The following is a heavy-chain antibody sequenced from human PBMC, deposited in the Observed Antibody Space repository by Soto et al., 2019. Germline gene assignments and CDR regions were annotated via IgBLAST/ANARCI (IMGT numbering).Heavy chain of an antibody. J-gene: IGHJ6*02. Sequence: ASVKVSCKASGYTFTSYDINWVRQATGQGLEWMGWMNPNSGNTGYAQKFQGRVTMTRNTSISTAYMELSSLRSEDTAVYYCARVYVLRVLEWTGSDVDVWGQGTTVTVSS. D-gene: IGHD3-3*01. CDR3: ARVYVLRVLEWTGSDVDV. CDR2: MNPNSGNT. CDR1: GYTFTSYD. V-gene: IGHV1-8*01.